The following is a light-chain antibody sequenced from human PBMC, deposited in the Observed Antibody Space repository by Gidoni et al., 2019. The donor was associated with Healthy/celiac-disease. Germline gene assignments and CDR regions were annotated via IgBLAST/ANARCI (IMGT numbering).Light chain of an antibody. J-gene: IGLJ3*02. CDR3: CSYAGSLWWV. CDR1: SSDVGSYNL. V-gene: IGLV2-23*02. Sequence: QSALTQPASVSGSPGQSITISCTGTSSDVGSYNLVSWYQQHPGKAPKLMIYEVSKRPSGVSNRFSGSKSSNTASLTISGLQAEDEADYYCCSYAGSLWWVLGGGTKLTVL. CDR2: EVS.